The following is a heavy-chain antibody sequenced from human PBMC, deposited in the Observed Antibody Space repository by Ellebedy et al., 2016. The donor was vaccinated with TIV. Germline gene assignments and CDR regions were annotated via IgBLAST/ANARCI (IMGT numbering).Heavy chain of an antibody. Sequence: GESLKISCAASGFTFSSYWMSWVRQAPGKGLEWVANINQDGSGEYYVDSVKGRFTVSRDNAKNSLYLQMNSLRAEDTAVYYCARGWNADWGQGTLVTVSS. J-gene: IGHJ4*02. D-gene: IGHD1-1*01. CDR3: ARGWNAD. CDR1: GFTFSSYW. CDR2: INQDGSGE. V-gene: IGHV3-7*03.